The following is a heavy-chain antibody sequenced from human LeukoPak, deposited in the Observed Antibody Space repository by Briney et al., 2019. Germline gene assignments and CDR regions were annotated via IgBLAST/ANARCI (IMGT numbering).Heavy chain of an antibody. V-gene: IGHV3-53*01. CDR2: IYSGGSA. Sequence: GGSLRLSCVASGFTVSSNYMSWVRQAPGKGLEWVSVIYSGGSAYYADSVKGRFTISRDNSKNTLYLQMNSLRAEDTAVYYCARDYSRGGGSYPYWGQGTLVTVSS. D-gene: IGHD1-26*01. CDR3: ARDYSRGGGSYPY. CDR1: GFTVSSNY. J-gene: IGHJ4*02.